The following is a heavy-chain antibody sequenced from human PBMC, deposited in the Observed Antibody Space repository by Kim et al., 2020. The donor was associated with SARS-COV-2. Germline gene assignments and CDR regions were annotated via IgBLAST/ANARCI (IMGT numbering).Heavy chain of an antibody. D-gene: IGHD2-15*01. V-gene: IGHV3-72*01. Sequence: GGSLRLSCAASGFTFSDYYMHWVRQAPGKGLEWVARIRNNGKSNSYADAVTVKCRFTRSSSENTHSLQLHIQRAKNEAMDYCDRDLAHASGGRDAVAYWG. CDR2: IRNNGKSNSY. CDR1: GFTFSDYY. CDR3: DRDLAHASGGRDAVAY. J-gene: IGHJ4*01.